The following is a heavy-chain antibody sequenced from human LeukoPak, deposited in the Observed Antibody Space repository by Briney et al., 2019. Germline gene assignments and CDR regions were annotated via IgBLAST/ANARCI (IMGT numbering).Heavy chain of an antibody. CDR2: LGSAGDT. CDR1: GFPFSAYD. V-gene: IGHV3-13*01. CDR3: VRGALPGDNWYFDL. Sequence: PGGSLRLSCATSGFPFSAYDMHWVRQAPGKGLEWVSALGSAGDTYYPGAVKGRFTISRDYAKNSLFLQMNNLIAGDTAVYFCVRGALPGDNWYFDLWGRGTLVTVSS. J-gene: IGHJ2*01.